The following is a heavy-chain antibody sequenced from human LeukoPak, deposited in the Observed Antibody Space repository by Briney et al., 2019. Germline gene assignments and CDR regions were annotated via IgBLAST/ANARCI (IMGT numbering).Heavy chain of an antibody. Sequence: PGGSLRLSCVTSVFTFSSFAINWVRQAPGKGLEGVSGIRGSGYTTYYVDSVRGRFSISRDNSRNTLSLQMSSLSAEDTAVYYCAKARSLTCGGDCYQIDYWGQGTLVIVSS. V-gene: IGHV3-23*01. J-gene: IGHJ4*02. CDR3: AKARSLTCGGDCYQIDY. D-gene: IGHD2-21*02. CDR1: VFTFSSFA. CDR2: IRGSGYTT.